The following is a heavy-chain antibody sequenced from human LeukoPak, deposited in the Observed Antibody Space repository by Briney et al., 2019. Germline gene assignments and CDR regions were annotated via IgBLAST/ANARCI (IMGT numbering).Heavy chain of an antibody. J-gene: IGHJ5*02. D-gene: IGHD2/OR15-2a*01. CDR2: IYYTGRT. Sequence: SETLSLTCAVSGGSISSSSYNWGWIRQPPGKGLEWIGNIYYTGRTYYNPSLKSRVTISVDTSKNQFSLKLSSVTAADTAVYFCARHSRGVTSAYYFWIDPWGQGTLVTVSS. CDR1: GGSISSSSYN. V-gene: IGHV4-39*01. CDR3: ARHSRGVTSAYYFWIDP.